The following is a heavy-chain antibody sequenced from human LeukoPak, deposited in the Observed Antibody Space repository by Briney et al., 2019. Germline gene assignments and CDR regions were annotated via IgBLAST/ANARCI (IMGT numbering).Heavy chain of an antibody. Sequence: GGSLRLSCAASGFTFSSYAMHWVRQAPGKGLEWVAVISYDGSNKYYADSVRGRFTISRDNSKNTLYLQMNSLRAEDTAVYYCARGGSYPDYWYFDLWGRGTLVTVSS. CDR3: ARGGSYPDYWYFDL. V-gene: IGHV3-30-3*01. CDR2: ISYDGSNK. CDR1: GFTFSSYA. J-gene: IGHJ2*01. D-gene: IGHD1-26*01.